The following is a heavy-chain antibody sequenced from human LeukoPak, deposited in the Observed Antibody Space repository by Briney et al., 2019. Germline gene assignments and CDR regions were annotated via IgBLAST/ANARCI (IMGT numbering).Heavy chain of an antibody. J-gene: IGHJ4*02. Sequence: ASVTVSFTASGGTFSIYAISWVRQAPGRGGEWVGRIIPILGIANYAQKFQRRVTITADKSTSTAYIELSSLRSEDTAVYYCARLELSKGYYFDYWGQGTLVTVSS. CDR1: GGTFSIYA. V-gene: IGHV1-69*04. CDR2: IIPILGIA. CDR3: ARLELSKGYYFDY. D-gene: IGHD3-10*01.